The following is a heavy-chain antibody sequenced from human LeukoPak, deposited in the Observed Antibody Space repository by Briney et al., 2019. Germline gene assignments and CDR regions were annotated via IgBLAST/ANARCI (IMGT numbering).Heavy chain of an antibody. J-gene: IGHJ4*02. CDR3: AREPATTVVTEYYLDH. V-gene: IGHV1-46*01. D-gene: IGHD4-23*01. CDR1: GYTFTSYY. CDR2: INPSGGST. Sequence: ASVTVSCKASGYTFTSYYMHWVRQAPGQGLEWMGIINPSGGSTSCAHEFQGRVIMTRDTSTSTVYMELSSLRSEDTAVYYCAREPATTVVTEYYLDHWGQETVLTVSS.